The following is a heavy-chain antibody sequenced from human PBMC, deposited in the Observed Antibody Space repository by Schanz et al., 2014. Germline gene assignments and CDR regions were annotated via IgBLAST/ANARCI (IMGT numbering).Heavy chain of an antibody. J-gene: IGHJ4*02. CDR3: ARPPHDSSGYYPFDY. D-gene: IGHD3-22*01. CDR1: GFSVGNKY. CDR2: IYIGGNT. V-gene: IGHV3-53*01. Sequence: EVQFVESGGGVVRPGGSLRLSCAASGFSVGNKYMNWVRQAPGKGLEWVSFIYIGGNTYYADSVKGRFTISRDNSKNTLYLQMNSLRAEDTAVYYCARPPHDSSGYYPFDYWGQGTLVTVSS.